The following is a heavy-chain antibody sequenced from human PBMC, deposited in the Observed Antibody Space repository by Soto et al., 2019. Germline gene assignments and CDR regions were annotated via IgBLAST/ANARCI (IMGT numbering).Heavy chain of an antibody. CDR1: GGSVSSGGYY. Sequence: QVQLQQWGAGLLKPSQTLSLTCTVSGGSVSSGGYYWTWIRQHPGKGLEWIGYIYYSGSTYYNPSLKSRVSISLDTSKNQFSLKLSSVTAADTAVYYCASGVHLAPDYWGQGTLVTVSS. V-gene: IGHV4-31*03. D-gene: IGHD3-10*01. CDR3: ASGVHLAPDY. J-gene: IGHJ4*02. CDR2: IYYSGST.